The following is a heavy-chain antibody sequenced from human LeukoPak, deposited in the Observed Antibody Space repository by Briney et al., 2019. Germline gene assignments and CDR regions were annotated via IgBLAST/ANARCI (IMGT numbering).Heavy chain of an antibody. CDR2: INHSGST. D-gene: IGHD3-22*01. CDR3: ARVGSYDSSGYHFDY. V-gene: IGHV4-34*01. CDR1: GVSFSGYY. Sequence: PSETLSLTCAVYGVSFSGYYWSWLRQPPGKGLEWIGEINHSGSTNYNPSLKSRVTISVDTSKNQFSLKLSSVTAADTAVYYCARVGSYDSSGYHFDYWGQGALVTVSS. J-gene: IGHJ4*02.